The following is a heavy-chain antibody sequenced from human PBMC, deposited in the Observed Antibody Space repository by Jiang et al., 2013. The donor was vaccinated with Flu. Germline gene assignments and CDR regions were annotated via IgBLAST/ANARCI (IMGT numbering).Heavy chain of an antibody. Sequence: GLGEAFGRTLVPPPSSPVSGGSISGYYWTWVRQAPGKGLGWIGSIYYTGTTKYNPSLKSRVTISIDTSKRQFSLKLTSVTAADTALYYCARGRLEAAGAGGWF. CDR2: IYYTGTT. V-gene: IGHV4-59*01. CDR1: GGSISGYY. CDR3: ARGRLEAAGAGGWF. D-gene: IGHD6-13*01. J-gene: IGHJ5*01.